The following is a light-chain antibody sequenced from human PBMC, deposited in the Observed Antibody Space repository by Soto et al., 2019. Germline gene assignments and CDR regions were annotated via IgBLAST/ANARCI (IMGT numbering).Light chain of an antibody. Sequence: IQLTQSPSSLSASVGDRVTITCRASQGISSYLAWYQQKPGKAPKLLIYAASTLQSGVPSRFSGSESGKDFTLTTSGLQPEDFATYSCQHLNSYLPIFGGGTKLRSN. CDR3: QHLNSYLPI. J-gene: IGKJ4*01. V-gene: IGKV1-9*01. CDR1: QGISSY. CDR2: AAS.